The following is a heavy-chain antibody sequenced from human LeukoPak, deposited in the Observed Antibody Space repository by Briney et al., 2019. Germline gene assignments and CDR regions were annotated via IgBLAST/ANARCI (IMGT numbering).Heavy chain of an antibody. CDR3: ALYYYDSSGYEWAFDI. J-gene: IGHJ3*02. Sequence: ASVKVSCKASGYTFTSYAMHWVRQAPGQRLEWMGWSNAGNGNTKYSQEFQGRVTITRDTSASTAYMELSSLRSEDMAVYYCALYYYDSSGYEWAFDIWGQGTMDTVSS. D-gene: IGHD3-22*01. V-gene: IGHV1-3*02. CDR1: GYTFTSYA. CDR2: SNAGNGNT.